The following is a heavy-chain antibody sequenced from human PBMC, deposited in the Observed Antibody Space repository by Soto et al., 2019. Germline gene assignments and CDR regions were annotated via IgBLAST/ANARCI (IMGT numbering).Heavy chain of an antibody. CDR2: ISAYNGNT. CDR1: GYTFTSYG. V-gene: IGHV1-18*04. CDR3: ASKPLAAAGLYGMDV. J-gene: IGHJ6*02. Sequence: ASVKVSCKASGYTFTSYGISWVRQAPGQGLEWMGWISAYNGNTNYAQKLQGRVTMTTDTSTSTAYMELSSLRSEDTAVYYCASKPLAAAGLYGMDVWGQGTTVTVSS. D-gene: IGHD6-13*01.